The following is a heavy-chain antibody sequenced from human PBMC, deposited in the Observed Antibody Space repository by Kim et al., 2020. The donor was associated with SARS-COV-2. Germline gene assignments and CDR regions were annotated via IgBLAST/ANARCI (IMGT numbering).Heavy chain of an antibody. V-gene: IGHV4-34*01. J-gene: IGHJ5*02. D-gene: IGHD6-13*01. CDR1: GGSFSGYY. CDR3: ARGPYSCSWYGTKNWFDP. Sequence: SETLSLTCAVYGGSFSGYYWSWIRQPPGKGLEWIGEINHSGSTNYNPSLKSRVTISVDTSKNQFSLKLSSVTAADTAVYYCARGPYSCSWYGTKNWFDPWGQETLVSVSS. CDR2: INHSGST.